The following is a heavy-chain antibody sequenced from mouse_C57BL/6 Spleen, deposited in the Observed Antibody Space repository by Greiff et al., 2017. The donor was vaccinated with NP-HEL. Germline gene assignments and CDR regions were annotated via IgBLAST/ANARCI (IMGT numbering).Heavy chain of an antibody. D-gene: IGHD2-12*01. Sequence: EVKLMESGGGLVKPGGSLKLSCAASGFTFSDYGMHWVGQAPEKGLEWVAYISSGSSTIYYADTVKGRFTISRDNAKNTLFLQMTSLRSEDTAMYYCANYIAMDYWGQGTSVTVSS. CDR1: GFTFSDYG. J-gene: IGHJ4*01. CDR3: ANYIAMDY. V-gene: IGHV5-17*01. CDR2: ISSGSSTI.